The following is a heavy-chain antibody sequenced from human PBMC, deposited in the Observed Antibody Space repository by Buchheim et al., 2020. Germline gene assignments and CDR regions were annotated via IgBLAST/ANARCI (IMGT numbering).Heavy chain of an antibody. J-gene: IGHJ4*02. V-gene: IGHV3-33*01. D-gene: IGHD3-16*01. CDR1: GFTFSSYG. Sequence: QVQLVESGGGVVQPGRSLRLSCAASGFTFSSYGMHWVRQAPGKGLEWVAVIWYDGSNKYYADSVKGRFTISRDNSKNTLYLQMNSLRAEDTAVYYCASLGAHEGGHIRVGDYWGQGTL. CDR3: ASLGAHEGGHIRVGDY. CDR2: IWYDGSNK.